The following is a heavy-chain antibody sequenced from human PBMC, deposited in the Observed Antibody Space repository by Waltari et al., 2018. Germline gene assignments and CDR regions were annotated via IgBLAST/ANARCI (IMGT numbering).Heavy chain of an antibody. V-gene: IGHV5-51*01. J-gene: IGHJ4*02. CDR3: ARQPLHSYGTRHFDY. Sequence: EVQLVQSGAEVKKPGESLKISCEGSGYTFTRYWIGWVCQMPGKGLEWMGVSYPGDSNTRYSPSVQGQVTSSADKSISTAYLQWSSLKASDTAMYFCARQPLHSYGTRHFDYWGQGTLVTVSS. D-gene: IGHD5-18*01. CDR2: SYPGDSNT. CDR1: GYTFTRYW.